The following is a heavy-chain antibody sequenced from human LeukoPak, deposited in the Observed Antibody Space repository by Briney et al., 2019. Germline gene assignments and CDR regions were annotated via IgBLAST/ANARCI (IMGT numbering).Heavy chain of an antibody. V-gene: IGHV1-18*01. J-gene: IGHJ4*02. CDR1: GYIFTSYG. CDR3: AREGLGELTLDY. Sequence: ASVKVSCKASGYIFTSYGISWVRQAPGQGLEWMGWISGYNGNTNYAQKLQGRVTMTTDTSTNTAYMELRSLRSDDTAVYYCAREGLGELTLDYWGQGTLVTVSS. CDR2: ISGYNGNT. D-gene: IGHD3-16*01.